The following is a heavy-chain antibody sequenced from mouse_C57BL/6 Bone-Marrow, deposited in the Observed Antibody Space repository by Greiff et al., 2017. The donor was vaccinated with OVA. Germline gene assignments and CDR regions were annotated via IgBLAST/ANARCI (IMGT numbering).Heavy chain of an antibody. CDR1: GYTFTSYW. CDR3: AWLLLH. V-gene: IGHV1-50*01. J-gene: IGHJ2*01. Sequence: QVQLQQPGAELVKPGASVKLSCKASGYTFTSYWMQWVKQRPGQGLEWIGEIDPSDSYTNYNQKFKGKATLTVDTSSSTAYMQLSSLTSEDSAVYYCAWLLLHWGQGTTLTVSS. D-gene: IGHD2-3*01. CDR2: IDPSDSYT.